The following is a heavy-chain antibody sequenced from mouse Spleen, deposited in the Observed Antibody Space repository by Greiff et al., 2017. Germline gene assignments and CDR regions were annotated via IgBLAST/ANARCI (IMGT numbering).Heavy chain of an antibody. J-gene: IGHJ4*01. CDR1: GFSLTSYG. CDR2: IWSGGST. CDR3: ARRGITTVGATDYAMDY. D-gene: IGHD1-1*01. Sequence: QVQLKESGPGLVQPSQSLSITCTVSGFSLTSYGVHWVRQSPGKGLEWLGVIWSGGSTDYNAAFISRLSISKDNSKSQVFFKMNSLQADDTAIYYCARRGITTVGATDYAMDYWGQGTSVTVSS. V-gene: IGHV2-2*01.